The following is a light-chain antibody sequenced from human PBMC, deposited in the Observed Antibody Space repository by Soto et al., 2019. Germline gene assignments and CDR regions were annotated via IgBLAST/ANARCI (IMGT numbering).Light chain of an antibody. CDR2: EGN. CDR1: SDVVGNYNL. J-gene: IGLJ2*01. CDR3: CSSASRTTPGV. V-gene: IGLV2-23*01. Sequence: QSALTQPASVSGSPGQSITISCTGTSDVVGNYNLVSWYQQHPGKAPKLIIYEGNKRPSGVSNRFSGSKSANTASLTISGLRAEDEADYYCCSSASRTTPGVFGGGTQLTVL.